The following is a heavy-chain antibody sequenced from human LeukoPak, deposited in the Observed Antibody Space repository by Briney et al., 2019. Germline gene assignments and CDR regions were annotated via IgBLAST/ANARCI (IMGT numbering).Heavy chain of an antibody. V-gene: IGHV3-23*01. J-gene: IGHJ4*02. CDR1: GLTFSSHA. Sequence: GGSLRLSCAASGLTFSSHAMSWVRQAPGKGLEWVSTISGSGGSSYYADSVKGRFTISRGNSKNTQYLQMNSLRAEDTAVYYCALSGYGERDHWGQGSLVTVSS. D-gene: IGHD5-12*01. CDR2: ISGSGGSS. CDR3: ALSGYGERDH.